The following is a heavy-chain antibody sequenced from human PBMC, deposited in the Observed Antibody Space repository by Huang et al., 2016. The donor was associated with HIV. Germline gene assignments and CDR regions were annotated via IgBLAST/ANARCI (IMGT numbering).Heavy chain of an antibody. V-gene: IGHV4-34*01. CDR2: INHRGRT. Sequence: QVHLQQWGAGLLKPSEALSLTCAVYGGSFRNYFWSWIRQPPGKGLEWIGEINHRGRTSYIPSLKSRVTISVDTSKNQFSLKLSSVTAADTAVYYCARVEINTLTGYFSSFDNWGQGTLVTVSS. D-gene: IGHD3-9*01. J-gene: IGHJ4*02. CDR3: ARVEINTLTGYFSSFDN. CDR1: GGSFRNYF.